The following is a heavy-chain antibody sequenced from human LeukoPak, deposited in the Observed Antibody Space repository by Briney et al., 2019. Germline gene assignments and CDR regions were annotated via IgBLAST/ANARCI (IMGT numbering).Heavy chain of an antibody. D-gene: IGHD6-6*01. J-gene: IGHJ4*02. CDR2: MNPNNGYT. CDR1: GYIFTGYY. Sequence: ASVEVSCKASGYIFTGYYLHWVRQAPGQGLEWMGLMNPNNGYTNYAQKFQGRVTMTRDTSISTAYMDLSGLSFDDTAVYYCARVPDSSSSVDSWGRGTLVTVSS. V-gene: IGHV1-2*02. CDR3: ARVPDSSSSVDS.